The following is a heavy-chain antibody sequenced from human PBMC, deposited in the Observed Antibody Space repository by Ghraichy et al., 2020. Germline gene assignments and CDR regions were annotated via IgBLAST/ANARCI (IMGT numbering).Heavy chain of an antibody. Sequence: GESLNISCAASGFTFSSYGMHWVRQAPGKGLEWVAVISYDGSNKYYADSVKGRFTISRDNSKNTLYLQMNSLRAEDTAVYYCAKDRGSSWYSSHFDYWGQGTLVTVSS. CDR1: GFTFSSYG. CDR2: ISYDGSNK. J-gene: IGHJ4*02. V-gene: IGHV3-30*18. CDR3: AKDRGSSWYSSHFDY. D-gene: IGHD6-13*01.